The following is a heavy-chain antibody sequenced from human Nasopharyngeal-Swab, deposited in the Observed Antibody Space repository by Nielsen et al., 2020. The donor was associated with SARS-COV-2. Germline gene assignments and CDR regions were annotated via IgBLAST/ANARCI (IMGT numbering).Heavy chain of an antibody. CDR1: AGTFSSYA. CDR3: ASRPASVRAVAGATDY. J-gene: IGHJ4*02. CDR2: IIPIFGTA. D-gene: IGHD6-19*01. Sequence: SAQVSCNTSAGTFSSYAISWVRPAPGQGLEWMGGIIPIFGTANYAQKFQGRVTITADESTSTAYMELSSLRSEDTAVYYCASRPASVRAVAGATDYWGQGTLVTVSS. V-gene: IGHV1-69*13.